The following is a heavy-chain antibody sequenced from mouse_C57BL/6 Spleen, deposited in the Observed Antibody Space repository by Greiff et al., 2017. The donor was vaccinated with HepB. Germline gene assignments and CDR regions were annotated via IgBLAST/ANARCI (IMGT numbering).Heavy chain of an antibody. CDR1: GYSITSGYY. CDR3: AYGSSSYYAMDY. Sequence: EVKLMESGPGLVKPSQSLSLTCSVTGYSITSGYYWNWIRQFPGNKLEWMGYISYDGSNNYNPSLKNRISITRDTSKNQFFLKLNSVTTEDTATYYCAYGSSSYYAMDYWGQGTSVTVSS. D-gene: IGHD1-1*01. CDR2: ISYDGSN. J-gene: IGHJ4*01. V-gene: IGHV3-6*01.